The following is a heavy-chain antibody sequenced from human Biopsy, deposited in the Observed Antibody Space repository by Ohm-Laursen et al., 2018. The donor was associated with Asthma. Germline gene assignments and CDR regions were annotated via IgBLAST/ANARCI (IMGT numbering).Heavy chain of an antibody. CDR1: GYTFISYA. D-gene: IGHD3-9*01. J-gene: IGHJ3*02. CDR2: INAGNGNT. V-gene: IGHV1-3*01. CDR3: ARTYYDFLTGQVIDAFAI. Sequence: SSVKVSCKASGYTFISYAIHWVRQAPGQRLEWMGWINAGNGNTKYSQKFQGRVTITRDTSASTAYMELSSLRSEDTAVYYCARTYYDFLTGQVIDAFAIWGQGTMVTVPS.